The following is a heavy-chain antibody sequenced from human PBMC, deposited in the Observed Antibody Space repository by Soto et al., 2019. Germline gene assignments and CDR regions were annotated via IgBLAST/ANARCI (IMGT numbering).Heavy chain of an antibody. Sequence: GESLKISCSASGYSFTNYWIGWVRQMPGKGLEWMGIIHPGDSDTRYSPSFQGQVTISADKSITTAYLQWNSLKASDTAMYYCARLCGSSRCFGAFDFWGQGTMVIVAS. CDR1: GYSFTNYW. J-gene: IGHJ3*01. D-gene: IGHD2-2*01. CDR3: ARLCGSSRCFGAFDF. V-gene: IGHV5-51*01. CDR2: IHPGDSDT.